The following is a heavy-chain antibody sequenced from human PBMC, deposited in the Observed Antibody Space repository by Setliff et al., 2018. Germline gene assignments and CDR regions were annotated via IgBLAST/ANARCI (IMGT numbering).Heavy chain of an antibody. CDR1: GGSIRSYY. CDR2: IYYSGST. J-gene: IGHJ6*03. CDR3: ARGRMPHYYMDV. Sequence: SETLSLTCTVSGGSIRSYYWNWIRQPPGKGLEWIGYIYYSGSTNYNPSLKSRVTISVDTSKNQFSLKLSSVTAADTAVYYCARGRMPHYYMDVWGKGTTVTVSS. V-gene: IGHV4-59*12. D-gene: IGHD2-2*01.